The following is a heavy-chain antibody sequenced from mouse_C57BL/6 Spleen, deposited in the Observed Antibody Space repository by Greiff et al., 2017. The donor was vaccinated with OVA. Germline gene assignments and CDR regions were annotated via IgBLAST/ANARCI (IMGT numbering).Heavy chain of an antibody. V-gene: IGHV14-3*01. D-gene: IGHD1-1*01. J-gene: IGHJ3*01. CDR2: IDPANGNT. Sequence: VQLQQSVAELVRPGASVKLSCTASGFNIKNPYMHWVKQRPEQGLEWIGRIDPANGNTKYAPKFQGKATITADTSSNTAYLQLSSLTSEDTAIYYCARERYGSSYPWFAYWGQGTLVTVSA. CDR1: GFNIKNPY. CDR3: ARERYGSSYPWFAY.